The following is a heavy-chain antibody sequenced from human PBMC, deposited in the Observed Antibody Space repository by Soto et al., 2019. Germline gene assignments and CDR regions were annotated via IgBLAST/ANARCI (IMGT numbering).Heavy chain of an antibody. J-gene: IGHJ4*02. CDR3: AGEGALATFGVV. Sequence: SETLSLTCAVYGGSFSGYYWSWIRQPPGKGLEWIGEINHSGSTNYNPSLKSRVTISVDTSKNQFSLKLSSVTAADTAVYYCAGEGALATFGVVWGQGTRVTVS. V-gene: IGHV4-34*01. CDR2: INHSGST. CDR1: GGSFSGYY. D-gene: IGHD3-3*01.